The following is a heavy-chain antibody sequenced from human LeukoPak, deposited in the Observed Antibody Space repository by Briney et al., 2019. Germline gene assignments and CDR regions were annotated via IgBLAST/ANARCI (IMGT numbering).Heavy chain of an antibody. Sequence: SETLSLTCTVSGGSISSYYWNWIRQPPGKGLEWIGYIFYSGITNYNPSLRSRVTISVDTSKKQFSLKLTSVTAADTAVYYCARDSGSYPHWFAPWGQGTLVTVSS. D-gene: IGHD1-26*01. J-gene: IGHJ5*02. V-gene: IGHV4-59*01. CDR2: IFYSGIT. CDR3: ARDSGSYPHWFAP. CDR1: GGSISSYY.